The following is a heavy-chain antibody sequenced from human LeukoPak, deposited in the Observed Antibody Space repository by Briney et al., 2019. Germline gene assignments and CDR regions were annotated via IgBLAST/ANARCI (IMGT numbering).Heavy chain of an antibody. J-gene: IGHJ4*02. Sequence: GRSLRLSCAASGFTFSTYAIHWVRQAPGKGLEWVALISYDGRNKYYADSVKGRFTISRDNSKNTLYLQMNSLRAEDTAVYYCAKVHSSGWYFFDYWGQGTLVTVSS. CDR2: ISYDGRNK. CDR3: AKVHSSGWYFFDY. D-gene: IGHD6-19*01. V-gene: IGHV3-30*18. CDR1: GFTFSTYA.